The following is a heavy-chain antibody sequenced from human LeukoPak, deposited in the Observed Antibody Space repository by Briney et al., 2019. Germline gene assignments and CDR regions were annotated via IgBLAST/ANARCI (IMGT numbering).Heavy chain of an antibody. D-gene: IGHD2-15*01. V-gene: IGHV4-39*01. Sequence: PSETLSLTCTVSGGFISSSSYYWGWIRQPPGKGLEWIGSIYYSGSTYYNPSLKSRVTISVDTSKNQFSLKLSSVIAADTAVYYCATIYCSGGSCYPLWYYYYGMDVWGQGTTVTVSS. CDR3: ATIYCSGGSCYPLWYYYYGMDV. J-gene: IGHJ6*02. CDR2: IYYSGST. CDR1: GGFISSSSYY.